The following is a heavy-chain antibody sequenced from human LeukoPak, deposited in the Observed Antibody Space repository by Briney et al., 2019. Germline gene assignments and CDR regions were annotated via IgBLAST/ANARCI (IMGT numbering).Heavy chain of an antibody. J-gene: IGHJ4*02. CDR2: IYHSGST. Sequence: PSETLSLTCAVSGYSISSGYYWGWIRQPPGKGLEWIGSIYHSGSTYYNPSLKRRVTISVDTSKNQFSLKLSSVTAADTAVYYCASQIIAVAGTIDYWGQGTLVTVSS. CDR1: GYSISSGYY. V-gene: IGHV4-38-2*01. D-gene: IGHD6-19*01. CDR3: ASQIIAVAGTIDY.